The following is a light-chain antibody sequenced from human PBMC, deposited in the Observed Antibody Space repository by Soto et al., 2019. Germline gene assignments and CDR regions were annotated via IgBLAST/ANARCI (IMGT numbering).Light chain of an antibody. Sequence: SYELTQPPSVSVSPGQTASITCSGDKLGDKYACWYQQKPGQSPVLVIYQDSKRPSGIPERFSGSNSGNTATLTISGTQAMDEADYYCQAWDSIVGVFGGGTKLTVL. CDR1: KLGDKY. CDR3: QAWDSIVGV. J-gene: IGLJ2*01. V-gene: IGLV3-1*01. CDR2: QDS.